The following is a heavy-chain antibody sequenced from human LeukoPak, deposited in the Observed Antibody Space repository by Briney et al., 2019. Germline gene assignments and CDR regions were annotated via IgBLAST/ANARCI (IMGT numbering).Heavy chain of an antibody. CDR1: GFTFSSYA. D-gene: IGHD1-1*01. V-gene: IGHV3-21*01. Sequence: GGSLRLSCAASGFTFSSYAMSWVRQAPGKGLEWVSSISGSNSYIFYADSVKSRFTVSRDNARDSLYLQMNSLRAEDTAVYYCARALTTLTYEGYWGQGTLVTVSS. J-gene: IGHJ4*02. CDR2: ISGSNSYI. CDR3: ARALTTLTYEGY.